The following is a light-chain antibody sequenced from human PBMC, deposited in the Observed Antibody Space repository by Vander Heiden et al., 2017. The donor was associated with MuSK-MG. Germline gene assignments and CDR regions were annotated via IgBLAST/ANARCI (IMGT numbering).Light chain of an antibody. J-gene: IGKJ3*01. V-gene: IGKV4-1*01. Sequence: DILITQSPDSLAVSLGERATINCKSSQSVLYSSNNKNYLAWYQQKPGQPPKLLIYWASTRESGVPDRFSASGSGTDFTLTISSLQAEDVAVYYCQQYYGTPHTFGPGTKVDIK. CDR2: WAS. CDR1: QSVLYSSNNKNY. CDR3: QQYYGTPHT.